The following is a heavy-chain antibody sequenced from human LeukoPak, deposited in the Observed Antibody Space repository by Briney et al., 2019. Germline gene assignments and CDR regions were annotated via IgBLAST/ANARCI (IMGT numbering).Heavy chain of an antibody. CDR1: GYTFSNFG. V-gene: IGHV1-18*01. Sequence: ASVKVSCKASGYTFSNFGINWVRQAPGQGLEWIAWISGNNDNPNYGQKFQGRFTVTTDSSTSTAYMELRSLRSDDTAVYYCARGGVGGYCPNGVCPINWVDPWGQGTLVTVSS. CDR3: ARGGVGGYCPNGVCPINWVDP. CDR2: ISGNNDNP. J-gene: IGHJ5*02. D-gene: IGHD2-8*01.